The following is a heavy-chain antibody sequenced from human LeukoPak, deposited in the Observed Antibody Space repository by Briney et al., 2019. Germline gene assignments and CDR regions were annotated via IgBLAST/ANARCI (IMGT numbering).Heavy chain of an antibody. CDR3: ARDIPPATRTYYYYGMDV. CDR2: NYHSGST. J-gene: IGHJ6*02. D-gene: IGHD1-14*01. CDR1: GGSISSSNW. Sequence: SGTLSLTCAVSGGSISSSNWWSWVRRPPGKGLEWIGENYHSGSTNYNPSLKSRVTISVDKSKNQFSLKLSSATAADTAVYYCARDIPPATRTYYYYGMDVWGQGTTVTVSS. V-gene: IGHV4-4*02.